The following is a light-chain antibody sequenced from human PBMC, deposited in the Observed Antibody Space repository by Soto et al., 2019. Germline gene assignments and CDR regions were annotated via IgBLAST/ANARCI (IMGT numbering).Light chain of an antibody. J-gene: IGKJ5*01. Sequence: DIQMTQSPSSLSASVGDRVTITCRASQSISSYLNWYQHKPEKAPNLLIYTASSLQSGVPSRFSGSGSGTDFTRTITSLQPEDFATYYCHQSHSIPITFGQGTRLEIK. CDR1: QSISSY. V-gene: IGKV1-39*01. CDR3: HQSHSIPIT. CDR2: TAS.